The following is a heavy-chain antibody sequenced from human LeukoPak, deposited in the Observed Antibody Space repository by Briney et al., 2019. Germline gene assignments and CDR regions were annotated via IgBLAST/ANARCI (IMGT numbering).Heavy chain of an antibody. CDR2: LSYDGTKQ. Sequence: GGSLRLSCVVSGFTFSSSVIHWVRQTPGKGLEWVAVLSYDGTKQYYAGSVQGRFTISRDSSRNTVFLQMNSLRPEDTALYYCAKAWYGGDRHDAFDIWGQGTMVTVSS. D-gene: IGHD3-16*01. V-gene: IGHV3-30*18. CDR1: GFTFSSSV. J-gene: IGHJ3*02. CDR3: AKAWYGGDRHDAFDI.